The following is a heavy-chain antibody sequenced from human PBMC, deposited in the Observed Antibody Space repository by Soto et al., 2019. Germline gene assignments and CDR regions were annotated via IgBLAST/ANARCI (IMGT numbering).Heavy chain of an antibody. D-gene: IGHD4-17*01. Sequence: GGSLRLSCAASGFTFSSYGMHWVRQAPGKGLEWVAVISYDGSNKYYADSVKGRFTISRDNSKNTLYLQMNSLRAEDTAVYYCAKERRGIYGDYEPPSFDYWGQGTLVTVSS. CDR1: GFTFSSYG. J-gene: IGHJ4*02. V-gene: IGHV3-30*18. CDR2: ISYDGSNK. CDR3: AKERRGIYGDYEPPSFDY.